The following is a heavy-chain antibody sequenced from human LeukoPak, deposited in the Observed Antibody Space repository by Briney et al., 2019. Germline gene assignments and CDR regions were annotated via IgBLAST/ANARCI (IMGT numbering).Heavy chain of an antibody. J-gene: IGHJ5*02. CDR2: IREERGQE. CDR1: GLTVSNHW. CDR3: ASLDTAKQPLANH. D-gene: IGHD5-18*01. V-gene: IGHV3-7*03. Sequence: GGSLRLSCVASGLTVSNHWMSWVRQAPGKGLEWVANIREERGQEYYVDSVKGRFTISKNSAKNSLYLQMNTLRVEDTAMYYCASLDTAKQPLANHWGQGTLVAVSS.